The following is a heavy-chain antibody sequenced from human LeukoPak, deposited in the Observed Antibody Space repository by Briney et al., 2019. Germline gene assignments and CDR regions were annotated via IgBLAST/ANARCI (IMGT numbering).Heavy chain of an antibody. D-gene: IGHD2-2*02. CDR1: GFTFSSYA. J-gene: IGHJ4*02. CDR3: ARGDPGYCSSTSCYILGHFDY. Sequence: GGSLRLSCAASGFTFSSYAMHWVRQAPGKGLEYVSAISSNGGSTYYANSVKGRFTISRDNSKNTLQMGSLRAEDMAVYYCARGDPGYCSSTSCYILGHFDYWGQGTLVTVSS. CDR2: ISSNGGST. V-gene: IGHV3-64*01.